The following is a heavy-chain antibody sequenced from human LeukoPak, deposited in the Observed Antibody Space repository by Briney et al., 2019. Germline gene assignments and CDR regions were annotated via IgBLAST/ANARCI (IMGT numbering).Heavy chain of an antibody. CDR2: IIPIFGTA. CDR1: GGTFSSYA. Sequence: SVKASCKASGGTFSSYAISWVRQAPGQGLEWMGRIIPIFGTANYAQKFQGRVTITTDESTSTAYMELSSLRSEDTAVYYCARARSDDYYYYYMDVWGKGTTVTVSS. CDR3: ARARSDDYYYYYMDV. D-gene: IGHD1-26*01. J-gene: IGHJ6*03. V-gene: IGHV1-69*05.